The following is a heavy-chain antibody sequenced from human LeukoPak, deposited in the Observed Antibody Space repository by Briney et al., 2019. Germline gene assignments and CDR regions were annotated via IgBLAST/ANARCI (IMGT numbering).Heavy chain of an antibody. J-gene: IGHJ4*02. CDR3: ARVATIFGVVMGGLDY. CDR1: GYTFTDFY. CDR2: INPNSGGT. V-gene: IGHV1-2*02. Sequence: ASVKVSCKASGYTFTDFYMLWVRQAPGQGLEWMGWINPNSGGTNYAQKFQGRVTMTRDTSISTAYMELSRLRSDDTAVYYCARVATIFGVVMGGLDYWGQGTLVTVSS. D-gene: IGHD3-3*01.